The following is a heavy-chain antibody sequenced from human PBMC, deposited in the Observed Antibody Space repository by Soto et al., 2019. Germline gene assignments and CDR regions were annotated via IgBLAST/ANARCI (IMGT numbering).Heavy chain of an antibody. CDR3: AREITMIVVVTGAFDI. D-gene: IGHD3-22*01. J-gene: IGHJ3*02. CDR1: GFTFSSYA. Sequence: QVQLVESGGGVVQPGRSLRLSCAASGFTFSSYAMHWVRQAPGKGLEWVAVISYDGSNKYYADSVKGRFTISRDNSKNTLYLQMNSLRAEDTAVYYCAREITMIVVVTGAFDIWGQGTMVTVSS. V-gene: IGHV3-30-3*01. CDR2: ISYDGSNK.